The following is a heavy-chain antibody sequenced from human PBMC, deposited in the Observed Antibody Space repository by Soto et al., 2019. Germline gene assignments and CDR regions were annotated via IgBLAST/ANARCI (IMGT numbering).Heavy chain of an antibody. J-gene: IGHJ4*02. CDR1: GFTFSSYG. CDR3: AKDTTKYSSGWYYFDY. V-gene: IGHV3-30*18. Sequence: XVSLRLSCAASGFTFSSYGMHWVRQAPGKGLEWVAVISYDGSNKYYADSVKGRFTISRDNSKNTLYLQMNSLRAEDTAVYYCAKDTTKYSSGWYYFDYWGQGTLVTVSS. CDR2: ISYDGSNK. D-gene: IGHD6-19*01.